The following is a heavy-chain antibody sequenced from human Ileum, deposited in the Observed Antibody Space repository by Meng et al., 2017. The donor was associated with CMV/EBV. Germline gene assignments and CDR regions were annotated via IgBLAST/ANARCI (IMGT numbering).Heavy chain of an antibody. CDR3: ASGVVVIAFVGNN. CDR2: ISYDGSNK. V-gene: IGHV3-30-3*01. Sequence: GESLKISCAASGFTFSSYAMRWVRQAPGKGLEWVAVISYDGSNKYYADSVKGRFTISRDNSKNTLYLQMNSLRAEDTAVYYCASGVVVIAFVGNNWGQGTLVTVSS. J-gene: IGHJ4*02. CDR1: GFTFSSYA. D-gene: IGHD2-21*01.